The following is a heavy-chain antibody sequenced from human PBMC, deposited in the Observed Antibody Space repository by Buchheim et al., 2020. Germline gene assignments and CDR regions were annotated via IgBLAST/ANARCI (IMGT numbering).Heavy chain of an antibody. J-gene: IGHJ4*02. CDR2: ISYDGSNK. CDR3: AKDHSIAAAAAIDY. Sequence: QVQLVESGGGVVQPGRSLRLSCAASGFTFSSYGMHWVRQAPGKGLEWVAIISYDGSNKYYADSVKGRFTISRDNSKNTLYLQMNSLRAEDTAVYYCAKDHSIAAAAAIDYWGQGTL. CDR1: GFTFSSYG. V-gene: IGHV3-30*18. D-gene: IGHD6-13*01.